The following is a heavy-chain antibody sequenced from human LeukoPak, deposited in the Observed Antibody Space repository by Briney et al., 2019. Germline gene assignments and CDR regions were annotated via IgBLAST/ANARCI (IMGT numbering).Heavy chain of an antibody. CDR2: INPNSGVT. CDR1: GYTFTGYY. J-gene: IGHJ4*02. Sequence: ASVKVSCKTSGYTFTGYYMHWVRQAPRQGLEWMGWINPNSGVTNYAQTFRDRVTMTRDTSISTVYMQLSRLRSDDTAVYYCAITAYSSGWYFFDSWGQGTLVTVSS. D-gene: IGHD6-19*01. CDR3: AITAYSSGWYFFDS. V-gene: IGHV1-2*02.